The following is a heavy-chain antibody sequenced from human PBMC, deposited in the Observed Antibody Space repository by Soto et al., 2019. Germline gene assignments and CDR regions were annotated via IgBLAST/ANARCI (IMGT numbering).Heavy chain of an antibody. J-gene: IGHJ5*02. CDR3: AREDPPRWEYCGSNSCYSVWFDP. Sequence: QVQLVQSGAEVKKPGSSVKVSCKASGGTFSSYAISWVRQAPGQGLEWLGGIIPIFGTANYAQKVQGRVTITADESASTAYMELSRLRAEDTAVYYCAREDPPRWEYCGSNSCYSVWFDPWGQGTLVTVSS. D-gene: IGHD2-2*01. CDR1: GGTFSSYA. V-gene: IGHV1-69*01. CDR2: IIPIFGTA.